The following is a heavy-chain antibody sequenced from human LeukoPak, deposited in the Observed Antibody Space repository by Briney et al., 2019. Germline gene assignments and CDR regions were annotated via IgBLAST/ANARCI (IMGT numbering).Heavy chain of an antibody. CDR1: GFTFSSYG. J-gene: IGHJ4*02. CDR3: AKGPQYYFDSSGEVDY. D-gene: IGHD3-22*01. V-gene: IGHV3-30*02. Sequence: GGSLRLSCAASGFTFSSYGMHWVRQAPGKGLEWVAFISYDGSKKYYADSRKGRFTISRDNSKNTLYLQMNSLRAEDTAVYYCAKGPQYYFDSSGEVDYWGQGTLVTVSS. CDR2: ISYDGSKK.